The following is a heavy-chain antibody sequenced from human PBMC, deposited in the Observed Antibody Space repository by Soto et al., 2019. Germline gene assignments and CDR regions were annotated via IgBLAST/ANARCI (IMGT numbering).Heavy chain of an antibody. CDR2: INHSGST. Sequence: SETLSLTCAVYGGSFSGYYWSWIRQPPGKGLEWIGEINHSGSTNYNPSLKSRVTISVDTSKNQFSLKLSSVTAADTAVYYCARSVDIVSKFAPWGQGTLVTVSS. CDR1: GGSFSGYY. CDR3: ARSVDIVSKFAP. D-gene: IGHD2-15*01. J-gene: IGHJ5*02. V-gene: IGHV4-34*01.